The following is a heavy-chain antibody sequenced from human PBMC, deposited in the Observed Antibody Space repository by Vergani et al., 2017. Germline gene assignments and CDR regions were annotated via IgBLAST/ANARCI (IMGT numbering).Heavy chain of an antibody. V-gene: IGHV1-2*02. CDR1: GYTFTGYY. J-gene: IGHJ4*02. CDR3: ARDRDFGYSNYLFDY. CDR2: INPNSGGT. D-gene: IGHD4-11*01. Sequence: QVQLVQSGAEVKKPGASVKVSCKASGYTFTGYYMHWVRQAPGQGLEWMGWINPNSGGTNYAQKFQGRVTMTRDTSISTAYMELSRLRSEDTAVYYCARDRDFGYSNYLFDYWGQGTLVTVSS.